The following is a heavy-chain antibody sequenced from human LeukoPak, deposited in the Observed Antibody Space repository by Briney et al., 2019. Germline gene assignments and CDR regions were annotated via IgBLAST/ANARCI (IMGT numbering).Heavy chain of an antibody. V-gene: IGHV3-9*03. CDR1: GFTFDDYA. CDR3: AKGVGATSTRAFFDY. Sequence: GGSLRLSCAASGFTFDDYAMHWVRHAPGKGLEWVSGISWNSGSIGYADSVKGRFTISRDNAKNSLYLQMNSLRAEDMALYYCAKGVGATSTRAFFDYWGQGTLVTVSS. D-gene: IGHD1-26*01. J-gene: IGHJ4*02. CDR2: ISWNSGSI.